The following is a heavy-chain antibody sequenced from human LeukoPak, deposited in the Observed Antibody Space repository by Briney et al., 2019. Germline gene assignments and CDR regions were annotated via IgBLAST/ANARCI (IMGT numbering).Heavy chain of an antibody. J-gene: IGHJ4*02. CDR1: GGSISSYY. CDR3: ARHMGGYSSSWYDY. V-gene: IGHV4-59*08. CDR2: IYYSGST. Sequence: SETLSLTCTVSGGSISSYYWSWIRQPPGKGLEWIGYIYYSGSTNYNPSLKSRVTISVDTSKNQFSLKLSSVTAADTAVYYCARHMGGYSSSWYDYWGQGTLVTVSS. D-gene: IGHD6-13*01.